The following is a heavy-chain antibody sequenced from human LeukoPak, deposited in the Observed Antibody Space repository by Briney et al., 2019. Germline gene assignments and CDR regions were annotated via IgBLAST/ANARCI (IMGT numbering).Heavy chain of an antibody. D-gene: IGHD7-27*01. CDR3: ARVAPVNWGYFDY. Sequence: SETLSLTCTVSGGSISSGGYYWSWIRQPPGKGLEWIGYIYHSGNTYYNPSLKSRVTISVDRSKNQFSLKLSSVTAADTAVYFCARVAPVNWGYFDYWGQGTLVTVSS. CDR2: IYHSGNT. V-gene: IGHV4-30-2*01. J-gene: IGHJ4*02. CDR1: GGSISSGGYY.